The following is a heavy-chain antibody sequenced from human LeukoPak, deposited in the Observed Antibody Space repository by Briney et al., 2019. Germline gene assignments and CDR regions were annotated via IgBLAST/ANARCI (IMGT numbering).Heavy chain of an antibody. CDR2: INPNSGGT. Sequence: ASVKVSCKDSGYTFTGYYMYCVRPAPGQGLEWMGWINPNSGGTNYAQKFQGRVTMTRDTSSSTAYMELSRLRSDDPAVYYCARDPLGVVVPAAIRGPDYWGQGTLVTVSS. V-gene: IGHV1-2*02. CDR3: ARDPLGVVVPAAIRGPDY. J-gene: IGHJ4*02. CDR1: GYTFTGYY. D-gene: IGHD2-2*02.